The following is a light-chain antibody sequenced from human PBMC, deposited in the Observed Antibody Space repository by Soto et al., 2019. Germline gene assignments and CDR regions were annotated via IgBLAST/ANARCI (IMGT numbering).Light chain of an antibody. CDR3: QQYENYWT. Sequence: DIQMTQSPPTLSASVGDRVTITCRASQTISNWLAWYQQKPGKAPMLLIYDASTLESGVPSRFSGSGSGTEFTLTISSLQPEDFGVYYCQQYENYWTFGQGTKVDIK. J-gene: IGKJ1*01. V-gene: IGKV1-5*01. CDR2: DAS. CDR1: QTISNW.